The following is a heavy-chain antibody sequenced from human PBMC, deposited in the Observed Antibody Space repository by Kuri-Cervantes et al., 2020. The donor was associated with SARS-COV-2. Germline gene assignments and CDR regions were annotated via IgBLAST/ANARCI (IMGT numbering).Heavy chain of an antibody. CDR2: TNSDGIST. D-gene: IGHD2-21*02. J-gene: IGHJ2*01. CDR1: GFPFRSYW. Sequence: GESLKISCAASGFPFRSYWMHWVRQAPGKGLVWASRTNSDGISTSYADSVKGRFTISRDNAKNTLYLQLNSLGAEDTAVYYCARGGVVTADWYFDLWGRGTLVTVSS. CDR3: ARGGVVTADWYFDL. V-gene: IGHV3-74*01.